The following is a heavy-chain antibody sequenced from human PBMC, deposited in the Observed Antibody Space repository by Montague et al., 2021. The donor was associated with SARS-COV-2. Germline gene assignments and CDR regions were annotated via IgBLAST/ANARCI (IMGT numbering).Heavy chain of an antibody. CDR3: ARLGAITLVRGITRADFSNYGMDV. CDR2: INHSGST. Sequence: SETLSLTCAVSSGSFRGYYWSWIRQPPGKGLEWIGEINHSGSTTXNPSLESRVSISVDTSNKQFSLKVTSVTAADTAVYYCARLGAITLVRGITRADFSNYGMDVWGQGTTGTVSS. D-gene: IGHD3-10*01. J-gene: IGHJ6*02. V-gene: IGHV4-34*01. CDR1: SGSFRGYY.